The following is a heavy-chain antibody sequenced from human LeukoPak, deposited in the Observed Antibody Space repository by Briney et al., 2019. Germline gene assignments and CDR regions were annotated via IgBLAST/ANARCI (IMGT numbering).Heavy chain of an antibody. V-gene: IGHV1-8*01. CDR2: MNPNSGNT. J-gene: IGHJ4*02. Sequence: ASVKVSCKASGYTFTSYDINWVRQATGQGLEWMGWMNPNSGNTGYAQKFQGRVTMTRNTSISTAYMELSSLRSEDTAVYYCARVGCGYDYFDYWGQGTLVTVSS. D-gene: IGHD5-12*01. CDR1: GYTFTSYD. CDR3: ARVGCGYDYFDY.